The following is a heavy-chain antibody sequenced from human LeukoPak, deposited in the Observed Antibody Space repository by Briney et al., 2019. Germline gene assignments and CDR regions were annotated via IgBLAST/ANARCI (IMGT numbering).Heavy chain of an antibody. D-gene: IGHD2-2*01. Sequence: PGGSLRLSCAASGFTFSSYSMNWVRQAPGKGLDWVSSISSSSYIYYADSVKGRFTISRDNGKNSLYLQMNSLRAEDTAVYYCAKPYCSSTSCYYCFDYWGQGTLVTVSS. CDR1: GFTFSSYS. V-gene: IGHV3-21*01. CDR3: AKPYCSSTSCYYCFDY. CDR2: ISSSSYI. J-gene: IGHJ4*02.